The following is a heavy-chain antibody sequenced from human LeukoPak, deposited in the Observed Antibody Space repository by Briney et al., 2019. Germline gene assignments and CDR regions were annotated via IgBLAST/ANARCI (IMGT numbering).Heavy chain of an antibody. CDR2: IKQDGSEN. CDR3: ARNRHITVVTDAFDI. CDR1: GFSFSSYW. D-gene: IGHD4-23*01. Sequence: GGSLRLSCAASGFSFSSYWMSWVRQAPGKGLEWVANIKQDGSENYYVDSVKGRFTISRDNAKNSLYLQMNSLRAEDTAVYYCARNRHITVVTDAFDIWGQGTMVTVSS. J-gene: IGHJ3*02. V-gene: IGHV3-7*01.